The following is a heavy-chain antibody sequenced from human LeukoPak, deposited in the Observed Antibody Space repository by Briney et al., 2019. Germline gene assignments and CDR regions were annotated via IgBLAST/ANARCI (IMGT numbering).Heavy chain of an antibody. Sequence: SQTLSLTSAISGDSVSSNSAAWNWLRQSPSRGLEWLGRTYYRSKWYNDCAVSVKGRITINPDTSKNQFSLQLNSVTPEDTAVYYCARKLTGTTFDYWGQGTQVIVPS. CDR1: GDSVSSNSAA. CDR3: ARKLTGTTFDY. V-gene: IGHV6-1*01. CDR2: TYYRSKWYN. J-gene: IGHJ4*02. D-gene: IGHD1-20*01.